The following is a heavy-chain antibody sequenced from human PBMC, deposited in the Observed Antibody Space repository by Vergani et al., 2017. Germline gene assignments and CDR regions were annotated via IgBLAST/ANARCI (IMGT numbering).Heavy chain of an antibody. CDR1: GFTFSDYY. D-gene: IGHD3-22*01. V-gene: IGHV3-11*01. Sequence: VQLLESGGDLVQPGGSLRLSCTASGFTFSDYYMSWIRQAPGKGLEWVSYISSSGSTIYYADSVKGRFTISRDNAKNSLYLQMNSLRAEDTAVYYCARKKYYDSKDYYQVEPFDYWGQGTLVTVSS. J-gene: IGHJ4*02. CDR2: ISSSGSTI. CDR3: ARKKYYDSKDYYQVEPFDY.